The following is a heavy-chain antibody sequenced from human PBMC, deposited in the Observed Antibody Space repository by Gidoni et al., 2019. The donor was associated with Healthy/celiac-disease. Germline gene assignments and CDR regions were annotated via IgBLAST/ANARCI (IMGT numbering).Heavy chain of an antibody. CDR3: AKDYPENYQLLSHMDV. J-gene: IGHJ6*02. D-gene: IGHD2-2*01. CDR1: ALTFSRSA. V-gene: IGHV3-23*01. Sequence: EVQLLDSGGGLVQTGGSLTLSCADSALTFSRSAMGWVRQAPGKGLGWVSAIRGSVGSTYYADSVKGRFTISRDNSKNTLYLQMNSLRAEDTAVYYCAKDYPENYQLLSHMDVWGQGTTVTVSS. CDR2: IRGSVGST.